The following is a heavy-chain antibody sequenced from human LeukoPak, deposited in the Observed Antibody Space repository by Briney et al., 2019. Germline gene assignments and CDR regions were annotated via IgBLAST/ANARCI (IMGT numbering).Heavy chain of an antibody. J-gene: IGHJ4*02. CDR2: ISSSSSYI. CDR3: ASPMVRGPRSWYFDY. D-gene: IGHD3-10*01. Sequence: PGGSLRLSCAASGFTFSSYSMNWVRQAPGKGLEWVSSISSSSSYIYYADSVKGRFTISRDNAKNTLYLQMNSLRAEDTAVYYCASPMVRGPRSWYFDYWGQGTLVTVSS. CDR1: GFTFSSYS. V-gene: IGHV3-21*01.